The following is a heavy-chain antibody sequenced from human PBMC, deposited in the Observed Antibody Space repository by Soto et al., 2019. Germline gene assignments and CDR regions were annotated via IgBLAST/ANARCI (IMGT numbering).Heavy chain of an antibody. V-gene: IGHV4-39*01. CDR3: ARLPNVDIVAYWFDP. Sequence: QLQLQESGPGLVKPSETLSLTCTVSGGSISSSSYYWGWIRQPPGKGLEWIGSIYYSGSTYYNPSLKSRVTISVDTSKNQFSLKLSSVTAADTAVYYCARLPNVDIVAYWFDPWGQGTLVTVSS. CDR2: IYYSGST. CDR1: GGSISSSSYY. J-gene: IGHJ5*02. D-gene: IGHD5-12*01.